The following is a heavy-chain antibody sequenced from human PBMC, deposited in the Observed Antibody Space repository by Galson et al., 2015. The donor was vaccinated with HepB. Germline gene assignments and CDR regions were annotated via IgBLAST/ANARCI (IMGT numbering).Heavy chain of an antibody. J-gene: IGHJ3*02. D-gene: IGHD3-16*02. CDR1: GGTFSSYA. CDR3: ARAGITFGGVIVGSAFDI. Sequence: SVKVSCKASGGTFSSYAISWVRQAPGQGLEWMGGIIPILGIANYAQKFQGRVTITADKSTSTAYMELSSLRSEDTAVYYCARAGITFGGVIVGSAFDIWGQGTMVTVSS. CDR2: IIPILGIA. V-gene: IGHV1-69*10.